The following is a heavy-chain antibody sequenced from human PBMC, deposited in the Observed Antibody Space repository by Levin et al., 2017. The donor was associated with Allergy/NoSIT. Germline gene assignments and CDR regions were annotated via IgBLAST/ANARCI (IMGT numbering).Heavy chain of an antibody. CDR3: ARTCRDGYNGTIDY. J-gene: IGHJ4*02. CDR1: GFTFSDYY. CDR2: ISSSGSTI. Sequence: LSLTCAASGFTFSDYYMSWIRQAPGKGLEWVSYISSSGSTIYYADSVKGRFTISRDNAKNSLYLQMNSLRAEDTAVYYCARTCRDGYNGTIDYWGQGTLVTVSS. V-gene: IGHV3-11*01. D-gene: IGHD5-24*01.